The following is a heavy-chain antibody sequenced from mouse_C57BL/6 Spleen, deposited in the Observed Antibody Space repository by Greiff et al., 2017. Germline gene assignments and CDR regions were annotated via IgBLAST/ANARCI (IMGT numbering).Heavy chain of an antibody. CDR1: GYTFTSYW. D-gene: IGHD1-1*01. Sequence: QVQLQQPGAELVRPGSSVKLSCKASGYTFTSYWMHWVKQRPIQGLEWIGNIDPSDSETHYNQKFKDKATLTVDKSSSTAYMQLSSLTSEDSAVYYCARYGGSSLYAMDYWGQGTSVTVSS. CDR2: IDPSDSET. CDR3: ARYGGSSLYAMDY. J-gene: IGHJ4*01. V-gene: IGHV1-52*01.